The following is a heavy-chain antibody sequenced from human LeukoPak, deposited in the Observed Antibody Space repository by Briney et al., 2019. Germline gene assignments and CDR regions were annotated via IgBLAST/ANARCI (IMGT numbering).Heavy chain of an antibody. J-gene: IGHJ4*02. CDR2: IYNSGST. CDR1: GASFNTGDYY. Sequence: SQTLSLTCIVSGASFNTGDYYWNCIRPHPGKGLEWIGYIYNSGSTYYNPSLKSRVTISVDTTKNHFSLMLDCATAAASAVYYGASGAPPDFWGQGTLVTVSS. CDR3: ASGAPPDF. V-gene: IGHV4-31*03.